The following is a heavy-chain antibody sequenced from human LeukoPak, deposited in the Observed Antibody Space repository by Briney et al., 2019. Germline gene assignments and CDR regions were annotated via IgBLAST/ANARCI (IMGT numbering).Heavy chain of an antibody. V-gene: IGHV1-69*13. CDR2: IIPIFGTA. D-gene: IGHD2-21*02. J-gene: IGHJ6*02. CDR1: GGTFSSYA. CDR3: AKANLSPITYCGGDCYSFHYYYYGMDV. Sequence: GASVTVSCTASGGTFSSYAISWVRQAPGQGLEWMGGIIPIFGTANYAQKFQGRVTITADESTSTAYMELSSLRSEDTAVYYCAKANLSPITYCGGDCYSFHYYYYGMDVWGQGTTVTVSS.